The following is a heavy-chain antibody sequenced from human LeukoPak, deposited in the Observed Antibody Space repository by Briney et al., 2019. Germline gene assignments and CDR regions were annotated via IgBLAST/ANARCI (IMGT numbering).Heavy chain of an antibody. V-gene: IGHV3-15*01. Sequence: GGSLRLSCAASGFTFSNAWMSWVRQAPGKGLEWVGHIKSKVDAATTDYATPVKGRFTISRDDSKNTLYLQMNSLKTEDTAVYYCATDRSGWYDYWGQGTLVTVSS. J-gene: IGHJ4*02. D-gene: IGHD6-19*01. CDR2: IKSKVDAATT. CDR3: ATDRSGWYDY. CDR1: GFTFSNAW.